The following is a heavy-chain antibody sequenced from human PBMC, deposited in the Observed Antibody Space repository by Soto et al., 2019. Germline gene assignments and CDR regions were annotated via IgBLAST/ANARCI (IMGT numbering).Heavy chain of an antibody. D-gene: IGHD1-26*01. CDR2: IKQDGSEK. CDR1: GFTFSSYW. Sequence: GGSLRLSCAASGFTFSSYWMSWVRQAPGKGLEWVANIKQDGSEKYYVDSVKGRFTISRDNSKNILYLQMDGLRPEDTAVYFCAKEGSPKVSRWDDCWGQGTLVTVSS. CDR3: AKEGSPKVSRWDDC. V-gene: IGHV3-7*01. J-gene: IGHJ4*02.